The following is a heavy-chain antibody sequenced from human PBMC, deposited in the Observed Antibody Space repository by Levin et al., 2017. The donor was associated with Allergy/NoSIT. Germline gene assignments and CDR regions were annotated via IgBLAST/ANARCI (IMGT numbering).Heavy chain of an antibody. CDR3: ARDGPLVLRFLVPVRGPLGY. D-gene: IGHD3-3*01. J-gene: IGHJ4*02. V-gene: IGHV3-11*01. CDR1: GFTFSDYY. CDR2: ISSSGSTI. Sequence: PGGSLRLSCAASGFTFSDYYMSWIRQAPGKGLEWVSYISSSGSTIYYADSVKGRFTISRDNAKNSLYLQMNSLRAEDTAVYYCARDGPLVLRFLVPVRGPLGYWGQGTLVTVSS.